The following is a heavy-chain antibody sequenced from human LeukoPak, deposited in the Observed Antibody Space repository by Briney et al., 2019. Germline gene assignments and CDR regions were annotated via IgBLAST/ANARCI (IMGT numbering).Heavy chain of an antibody. CDR3: ARGSMSGRPDNWFDP. V-gene: IGHV4-59*01. CDR1: GGSISSYY. J-gene: IGHJ5*02. Sequence: VKPSETLSLTCTVSGGSISSYYWSWIRQPPGRGLEWIGYIYYSGSTNYNPSLKSRVTISVDMSKDQLSLKLSSVTAADTAVYYCARGSMSGRPDNWFDPWGQGILVTVSS. D-gene: IGHD6-6*01. CDR2: IYYSGST.